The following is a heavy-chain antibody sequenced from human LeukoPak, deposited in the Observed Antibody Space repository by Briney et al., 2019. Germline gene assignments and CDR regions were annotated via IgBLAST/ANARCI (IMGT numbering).Heavy chain of an antibody. Sequence: SETLSLTCTVSGGSISSYYWSWIRQPPGKGLEWIGSIYYSGSTYYNPSLKSRVTISVDTSKNQFSLKLSSVTAADTAVYYCARDSSSWRFDYWGQGTLVTVSS. V-gene: IGHV4-59*05. J-gene: IGHJ4*02. CDR3: ARDSSSWRFDY. CDR1: GGSISSYY. CDR2: IYYSGST. D-gene: IGHD6-13*01.